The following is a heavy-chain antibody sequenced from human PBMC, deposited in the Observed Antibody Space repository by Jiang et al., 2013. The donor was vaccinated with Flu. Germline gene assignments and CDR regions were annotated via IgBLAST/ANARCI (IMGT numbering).Heavy chain of an antibody. V-gene: IGHV5-51*03. CDR3: ARDAGMVGAKIGPFDY. J-gene: IGHJ4*02. D-gene: IGHD1-26*01. Sequence: QLVESGAEVKKPGESLKISCKGSGYSFYGFWIVWVRQMPGKGLEWMGMIYPDDSKSRYSPSFQGQVTISADKSISTAYLQWSSLRSDDTAVYYCARDAGMVGAKIGPFDYWGQGTLVTVSS. CDR1: GYSFYGFW. CDR2: IYPDDSKS.